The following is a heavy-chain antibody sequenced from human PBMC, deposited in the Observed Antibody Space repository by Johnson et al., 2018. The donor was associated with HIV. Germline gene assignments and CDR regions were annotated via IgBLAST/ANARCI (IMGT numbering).Heavy chain of an antibody. CDR2: INWNGGTT. D-gene: IGHD6-19*01. Sequence: VQLVESGGGVVRPGGSLRLSCAASRFKFDDYGMSWVRQAPGKGLEWVSGINWNGGTTGYADSEKGRFTISRDNAKSSLYLQMNSLRVEDTAVYYCARVRYSSGWPIYAFDIWGQGTVVIVSS. CDR3: ARVRYSSGWPIYAFDI. J-gene: IGHJ3*02. CDR1: RFKFDDYG. V-gene: IGHV3-20*04.